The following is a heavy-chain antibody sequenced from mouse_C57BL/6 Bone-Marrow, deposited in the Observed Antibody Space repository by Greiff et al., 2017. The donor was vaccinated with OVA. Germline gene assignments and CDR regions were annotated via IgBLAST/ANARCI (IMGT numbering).Heavy chain of an antibody. D-gene: IGHD2-4*01. Sequence: QVQLKQSGAELAKPGASVKLSCKASGYPFTSYWMHWVKQRPGQGLEWIGYINPSSGYTKYNQKFKDKATLTADKSSSTAYMQLSSLTYEDSAVYYCARSDYPYYFDYWGQGTTLTVSS. CDR3: ARSDYPYYFDY. CDR1: GYPFTSYW. V-gene: IGHV1-7*01. J-gene: IGHJ2*01. CDR2: INPSSGYT.